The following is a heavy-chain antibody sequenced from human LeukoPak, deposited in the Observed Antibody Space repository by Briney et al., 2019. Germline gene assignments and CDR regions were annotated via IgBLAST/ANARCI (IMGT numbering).Heavy chain of an antibody. CDR2: INPSSGST. CDR3: ARSSPIVVVPAAGNWFDP. D-gene: IGHD2-2*01. V-gene: IGHV1-46*01. CDR1: GYTFTSYY. J-gene: IGHJ5*02. Sequence: ASVKVSCKASGYTFTSYYMHWVRQAPGQGLEWMGIINPSSGSTSYAQKFQGRVTMTRDMSTSTAYMELSRLGSDDTAVYYCARSSPIVVVPAAGNWFDPWGQGTLVTVSS.